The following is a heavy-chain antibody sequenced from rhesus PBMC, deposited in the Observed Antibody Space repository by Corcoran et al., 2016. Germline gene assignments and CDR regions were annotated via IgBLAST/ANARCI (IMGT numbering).Heavy chain of an antibody. V-gene: IGHV5-43*01. D-gene: IGHD6-31*01. CDR1: GYSFTGSW. CDR3: AKGRRAAGTSFDY. Sequence: EVQLVQSGAEVKRPGESLRISCKTSGYSFTGSWISWVRQMPGKGLEWMGSIYPGDSDTRYNPSFQGNVTIAADKSISTTYLQWSSLKASDTATYYCAKGRRAAGTSFDYWGQGVLVTVSS. CDR2: IYPGDSDT. J-gene: IGHJ4*01.